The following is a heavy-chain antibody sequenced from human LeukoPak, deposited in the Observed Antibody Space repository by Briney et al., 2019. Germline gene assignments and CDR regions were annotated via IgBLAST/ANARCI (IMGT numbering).Heavy chain of an antibody. CDR2: IYTSGST. CDR1: GGSISSYY. V-gene: IGHV4-4*07. Sequence: PSXTLSLTCTVSGGSISSYYWSWIRQPAGKGLEWIGRIYTSGSTNYNPSLKSRVTISVDTSKNQFSLKLSSVTAADTAVYYCALGYSSSWYGHDAFDIWGQGTMVTVSS. D-gene: IGHD6-13*01. J-gene: IGHJ3*02. CDR3: ALGYSSSWYGHDAFDI.